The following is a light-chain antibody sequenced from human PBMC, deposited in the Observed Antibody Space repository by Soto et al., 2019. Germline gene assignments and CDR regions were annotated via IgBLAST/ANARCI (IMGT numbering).Light chain of an antibody. CDR2: GAS. J-gene: IGKJ3*01. Sequence: VLTQSPDTLSLSPGEIATLSCRASERISSNFLAWYQQRPGQAPRLLIYGASTRAAGIPDRFSGSGSGTDFALTISILEPEDFAVFYCQQYGTSAFTFGPGTTVEIK. V-gene: IGKV3-20*01. CDR1: ERISSNF. CDR3: QQYGTSAFT.